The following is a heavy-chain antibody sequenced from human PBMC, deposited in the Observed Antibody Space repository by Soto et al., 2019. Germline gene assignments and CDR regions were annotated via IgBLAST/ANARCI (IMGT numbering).Heavy chain of an antibody. CDR1: GFTFSSYG. Sequence: QVQLVESGGGVVQPGRSLRLSCAASGFTFSSYGMHWVRQAPGKGLEWVAVISYDGSNKYYADSVKGRFTISRDNSKNTLYLQMNSLRAEDTAGYYCAKGGSGWYDYWGQGTLVTVSS. V-gene: IGHV3-30*18. CDR2: ISYDGSNK. CDR3: AKGGSGWYDY. D-gene: IGHD6-19*01. J-gene: IGHJ4*02.